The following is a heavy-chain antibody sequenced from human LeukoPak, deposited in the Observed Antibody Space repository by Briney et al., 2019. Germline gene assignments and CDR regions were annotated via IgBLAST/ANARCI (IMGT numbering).Heavy chain of an antibody. Sequence: PGGSLRLSCAASGFTFSGYSMHWVRQAPGNGLEYVSSITSDGGSTYHANSVKGRFTISRDNSKNTLYLQMNSLRAEDTAVYYCARAVAGTYYFDYWGQGTLVTVSS. CDR2: ITSDGGST. J-gene: IGHJ4*02. CDR3: ARAVAGTYYFDY. V-gene: IGHV3-64*01. D-gene: IGHD6-19*01. CDR1: GFTFSGYS.